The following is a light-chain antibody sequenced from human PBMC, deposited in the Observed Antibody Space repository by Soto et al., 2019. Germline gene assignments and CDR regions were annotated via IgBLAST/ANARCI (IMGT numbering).Light chain of an antibody. CDR2: DAS. CDR3: QQYDSFWT. J-gene: IGKJ1*01. CDR1: QHINNW. Sequence: DIQMTQSPSTLSASVGDRVTITCRASQHINNWLAWYQQKPGEAPKLLIYDASNLETGVPSRFSGSGSGTEFTLTISSLRPDDFVTYYCQQYDSFWTFGQGTKVELK. V-gene: IGKV1-5*01.